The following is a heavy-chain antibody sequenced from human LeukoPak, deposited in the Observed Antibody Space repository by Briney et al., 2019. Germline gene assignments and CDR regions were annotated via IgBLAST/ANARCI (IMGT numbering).Heavy chain of an antibody. D-gene: IGHD4-17*01. V-gene: IGHV1-46*01. Sequence: ASVKVSCKASGYTFTSYYMHWVRQAPGQGLEWMGIINPSGGSTSYAQKFQGRVTMTRDTSTSTVYMELSGLRSEDTAVYYCARLTTVTTTYHYFDYWGQGTLVTVSS. CDR2: INPSGGST. CDR1: GYTFTSYY. J-gene: IGHJ4*02. CDR3: ARLTTVTTTYHYFDY.